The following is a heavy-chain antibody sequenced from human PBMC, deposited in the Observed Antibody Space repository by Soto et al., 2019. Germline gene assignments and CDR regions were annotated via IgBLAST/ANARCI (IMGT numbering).Heavy chain of an antibody. V-gene: IGHV4-34*01. J-gene: IGHJ4*02. Sequence: WETLSLTCSIYSGSLSGYYWSWIRQPPWKGLEWIGEISQSGNTNYSPSLKSRVSISIDTSKKQFSLNLASVSAADTAVYYCARAPKGSGASQTRPDFWGQGTLVTVSS. CDR1: SGSLSGYY. CDR3: ARAPKGSGASQTRPDF. D-gene: IGHD6-25*01. CDR2: ISQSGNT.